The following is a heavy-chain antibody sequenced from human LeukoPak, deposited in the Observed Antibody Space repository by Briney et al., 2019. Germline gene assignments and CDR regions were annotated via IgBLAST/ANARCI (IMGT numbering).Heavy chain of an antibody. V-gene: IGHV4-38-2*01. D-gene: IGHD3-3*01. CDR1: GYSISSGYY. J-gene: IGHJ4*02. CDR3: ARHLPDLWSGYRGYYFDY. CDR2: IYHSGST. Sequence: SETLSLTCAVSGYSISSGYYWGWIRQPPGKGLEWIGSIYHSGSTYYNPSLKSRVTISVDTSKNQFSLKLSSVTAADTAVYYCARHLPDLWSGYRGYYFDYWGQGTLVTVSS.